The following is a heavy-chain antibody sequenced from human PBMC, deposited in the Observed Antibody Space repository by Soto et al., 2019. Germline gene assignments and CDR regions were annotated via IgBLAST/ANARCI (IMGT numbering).Heavy chain of an antibody. D-gene: IGHD1-7*01. CDR3: AKVGGPELRVYFDY. Sequence: GGSLRLSCAASGFTFDDYAMHWVRQAPGKGLEWVSGISWNSGSIGYADSVKGRFTISRDNAKNSLYLQMNSLRAEDTALYYCAKVGGPELRVYFDYWGQGTLVTVSS. J-gene: IGHJ4*02. CDR2: ISWNSGSI. V-gene: IGHV3-9*01. CDR1: GFTFDDYA.